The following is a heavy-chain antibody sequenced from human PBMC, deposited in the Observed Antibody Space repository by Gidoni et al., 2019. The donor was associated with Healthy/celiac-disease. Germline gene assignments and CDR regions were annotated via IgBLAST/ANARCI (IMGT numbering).Heavy chain of an antibody. D-gene: IGHD2-15*01. CDR1: GGTFSSYA. CDR2: IIPIFGTA. Sequence: QVQLVQSGAEVKKPGSSVTVSCKASGGTFSSYAISWVRQAPGQGLEWMGGIIPIFGTANYAQKFQGRVTITADESTSTAYMELSSLRSEDTAVYYCARSYCSGGSCYSGFLGFDYWGQGTLVTVSS. J-gene: IGHJ4*02. V-gene: IGHV1-69*01. CDR3: ARSYCSGGSCYSGFLGFDY.